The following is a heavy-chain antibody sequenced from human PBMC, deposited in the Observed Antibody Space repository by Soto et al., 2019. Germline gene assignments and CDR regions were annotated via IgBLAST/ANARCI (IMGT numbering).Heavy chain of an antibody. D-gene: IGHD2-15*01. J-gene: IGHJ6*03. Sequence: GGSLRLSCAASGFTFDDYAMHWVRQAPGKGLEWVSGISWNSGSIGYADSVKGRFTISRDNAKNSLYLQMNSRRAEDTALYYCAKDGVVAQLLRAPNYYYYYMDVWGKGTTVTVSS. CDR2: ISWNSGSI. V-gene: IGHV3-9*01. CDR3: AKDGVVAQLLRAPNYYYYYMDV. CDR1: GFTFDDYA.